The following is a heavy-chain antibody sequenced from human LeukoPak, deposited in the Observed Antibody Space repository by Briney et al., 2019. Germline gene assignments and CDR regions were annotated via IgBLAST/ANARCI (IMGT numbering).Heavy chain of an antibody. V-gene: IGHV1-2*02. D-gene: IGHD2-21*02. Sequence: GASVTVSRKASGYTFTGYYMHWVRQAPGQGLEWMGWINPNSGGTNYAQNFQGRVNMTRDTSISTAYMELSRLRSDDTAVYYCARSANPATAFDYWGQGNLVTVSS. CDR2: INPNSGGT. CDR3: ARSANPATAFDY. J-gene: IGHJ4*02. CDR1: GYTFTGYY.